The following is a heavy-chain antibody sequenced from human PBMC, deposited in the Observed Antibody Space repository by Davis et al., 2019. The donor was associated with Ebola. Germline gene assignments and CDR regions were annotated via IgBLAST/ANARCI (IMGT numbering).Heavy chain of an antibody. D-gene: IGHD2-21*02. V-gene: IGHV3-73*01. Sequence: GESLKISCAASGFTFSGAAMHWVRQASGKGLEWVGRIISKANSYATAYAASVKGRCTISRDDSKNTAYLQMNSLKTEDTAVYYCSISGGDSDYWGQGTLLTVSS. CDR1: GFTFSGAA. CDR2: IISKANSYAT. CDR3: SISGGDSDY. J-gene: IGHJ4*02.